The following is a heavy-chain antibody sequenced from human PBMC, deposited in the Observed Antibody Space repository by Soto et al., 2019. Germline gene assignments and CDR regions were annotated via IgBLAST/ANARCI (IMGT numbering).Heavy chain of an antibody. CDR3: ARHSPYSTSPYLGMDV. Sequence: PGESLKISCTGSGYRFTSHRISWVRQMPGKGVEWMGIIWPGDSDTRYSPSFLGQVTMSANKSTSTAYLQWSSLKASDTAMHYCARHSPYSTSPYLGMDVWGQGTTVTVSS. CDR2: IWPGDSDT. V-gene: IGHV5-51*01. D-gene: IGHD6-6*01. J-gene: IGHJ6*02. CDR1: GYRFTSHR.